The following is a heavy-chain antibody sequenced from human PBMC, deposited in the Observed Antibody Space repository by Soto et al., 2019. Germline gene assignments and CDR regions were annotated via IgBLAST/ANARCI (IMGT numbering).Heavy chain of an antibody. CDR3: ARDLDFWSGYLPYYYYYGMDV. J-gene: IGHJ6*02. CDR2: MNPSSANT. D-gene: IGHD3-3*01. CDR1: RYTFISYD. V-gene: IGHV1-8*01. Sequence: QVQLVQSGAEVKESGASVKVSCKASRYTFISYDINWVRQAPGQGLEWMGWMNPSSANTGYAQKFQGRISMTTDTSTSTAYMELRSLRSDDTAVYYCARDLDFWSGYLPYYYYYGMDVWGQGTTVTVSS.